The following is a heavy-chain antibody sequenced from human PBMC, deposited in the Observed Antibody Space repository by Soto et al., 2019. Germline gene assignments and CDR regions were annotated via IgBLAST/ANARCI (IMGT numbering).Heavy chain of an antibody. CDR2: ISWDGCST. V-gene: IGHV3-43D*04. Sequence: GGSLRLSCGASGFTFDDYAMHWVRQAPGKGLEWVSLISWDGCSTFYADSVKGRFTISRDSSKNSLYLRMNSLRPEDTALYYCGRGSSGWYSVDYWGQGTLVTVSS. D-gene: IGHD6-19*01. J-gene: IGHJ4*02. CDR1: GFTFDDYA. CDR3: GRGSSGWYSVDY.